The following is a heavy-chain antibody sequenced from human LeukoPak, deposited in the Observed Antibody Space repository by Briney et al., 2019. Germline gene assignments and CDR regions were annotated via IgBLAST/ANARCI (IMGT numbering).Heavy chain of an antibody. Sequence: HTGESLRLSCAASGFAVSSNYMSWVRQAPGKGLEWVSVIYSGGSTYYADSVKGRFTISRDNSKKTLYLQMNSLRAEDTAVYYCASNDYRDEGIDSWGQGTLVTVSS. D-gene: IGHD4-17*01. CDR1: GFAVSSNY. CDR3: ASNDYRDEGIDS. V-gene: IGHV3-53*01. J-gene: IGHJ4*02. CDR2: IYSGGST.